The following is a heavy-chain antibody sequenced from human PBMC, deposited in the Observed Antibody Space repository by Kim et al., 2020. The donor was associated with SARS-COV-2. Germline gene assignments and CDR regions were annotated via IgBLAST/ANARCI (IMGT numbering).Heavy chain of an antibody. J-gene: IGHJ3*01. Sequence: YAQKFQGRVTMSDDTSTDTAYMELSDLISEDTAMYYCATADVSDYYVSFDLWGQGTLVTVSS. CDR3: ATADVSDYYVSFDL. V-gene: IGHV1-24*01. D-gene: IGHD3-10*02.